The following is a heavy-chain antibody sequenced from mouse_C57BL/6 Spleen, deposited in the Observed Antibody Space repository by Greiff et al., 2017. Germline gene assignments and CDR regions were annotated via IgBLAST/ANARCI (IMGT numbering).Heavy chain of an antibody. J-gene: IGHJ1*03. D-gene: IGHD1-1*01. Sequence: QVQLQQSGPELVKPGASVKISCKASGYAFRSSWMNWVKQRPGKGLEWIGRIYPGDGGTNYNGEFKGKATLTADKSSSTAYMQLSSLTSEDSAVYVCSRSDYYGSGDWYCDVWSTETTVTVSS. V-gene: IGHV1-82*01. CDR2: IYPGDGGT. CDR1: GYAFRSSW. CDR3: SRSDYYGSGDWYCDV.